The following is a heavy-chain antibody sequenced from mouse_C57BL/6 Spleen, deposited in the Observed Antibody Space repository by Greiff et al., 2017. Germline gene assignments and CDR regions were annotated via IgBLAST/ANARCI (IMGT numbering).Heavy chain of an antibody. CDR2: INPSNGGT. J-gene: IGHJ3*01. V-gene: IGHV1-53*01. D-gene: IGHD2-4*01. CDR1: GYTFTSYW. Sequence: QVQLQQPGTELVKPGASVKLSCKASGYTFTSYWMHWVKQRPGQGLEWIGNINPSNGGTNYNEKFKSKATLTVDKSSSTAYMQLSSLTSEDSAVCCCARAGIYYDYLAGFAYWGQGTLVTVSA. CDR3: ARAGIYYDYLAGFAY.